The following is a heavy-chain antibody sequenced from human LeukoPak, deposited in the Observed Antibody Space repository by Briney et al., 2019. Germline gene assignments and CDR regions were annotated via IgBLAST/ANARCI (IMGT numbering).Heavy chain of an antibody. CDR2: ISGSGGST. CDR1: GFTFSSYA. CDR3: AKDREFGDYGGGYFDY. Sequence: PGGSLRLSCAASGFTFSSYAMSWVRQAPGKGLEWVSAISGSGGSTYYADSVKGRFTISRDNSKNTLYLQMNSLRADDTAVYYCAKDREFGDYGGGYFDYWGQGTLVTVSS. V-gene: IGHV3-23*01. J-gene: IGHJ4*02. D-gene: IGHD3-10*01.